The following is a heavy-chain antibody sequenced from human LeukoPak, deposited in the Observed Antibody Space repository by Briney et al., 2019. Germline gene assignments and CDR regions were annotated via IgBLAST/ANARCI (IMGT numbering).Heavy chain of an antibody. CDR3: ARGGGMYIAVENSGFDY. V-gene: IGHV3-7*01. CDR2: IKQDGSEK. Sequence: GGSLRLSCAASGFTFSSYWMSWVRQAPGKGLEWVANIKQDGSEKYYVDSVKGRFTISRDNAKNSLYLQMNSLRAEDTAVYYCARGGGMYIAVENSGFDYWGQGTLVTVSS. CDR1: GFTFSSYW. J-gene: IGHJ4*02. D-gene: IGHD6-19*01.